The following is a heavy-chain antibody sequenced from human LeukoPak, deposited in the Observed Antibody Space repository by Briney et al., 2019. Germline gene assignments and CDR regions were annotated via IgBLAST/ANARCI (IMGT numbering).Heavy chain of an antibody. CDR2: ISGSGGST. J-gene: IGHJ4*02. CDR3: AKDSPYSSSWRDPFDY. CDR1: GFTFSSYA. D-gene: IGHD6-13*01. Sequence: GGSLRFSCAAAGFTFSSYAISWVRQAPGKGLEWVSAISGSGGSTYYADSVKGRFTISRDNSKNTLYLQMNSLRAEDTAVYYCAKDSPYSSSWRDPFDYWGQGTLVTVSS. V-gene: IGHV3-23*01.